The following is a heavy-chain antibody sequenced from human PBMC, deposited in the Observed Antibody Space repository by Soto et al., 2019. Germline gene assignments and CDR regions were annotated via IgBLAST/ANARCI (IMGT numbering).Heavy chain of an antibody. CDR2: IYPGDSDT. Sequence: PGESLKISCKGSGYSFTSYWIGWVRQMPGKGLEWMGIIYPGDSDTRYSPSFQGQVTISADKSISTAYLQWSSLKASDTAMYYWAKHITGPREVTHDRGYYYYYGMDVWGQGTTVTVSS. CDR3: AKHITGPREVTHDRGYYYYYGMDV. V-gene: IGHV5-51*01. D-gene: IGHD3-3*01. J-gene: IGHJ6*02. CDR1: GYSFTSYW.